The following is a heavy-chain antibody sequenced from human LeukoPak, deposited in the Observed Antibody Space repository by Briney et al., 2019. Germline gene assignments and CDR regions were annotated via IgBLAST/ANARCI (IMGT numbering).Heavy chain of an antibody. V-gene: IGHV3-9*01. CDR3: AKASGSYFTDFDY. D-gene: IGHD1-26*01. Sequence: GGSLRLSCAASGFTFDDYAMHWVRHAPGKGLEWVSGISWNSGSIGYADSVKGRFTISRDNAKTSLYLQMNSLRAEDTALYYCAKASGSYFTDFDYWGQGTLVTVSS. J-gene: IGHJ4*02. CDR1: GFTFDDYA. CDR2: ISWNSGSI.